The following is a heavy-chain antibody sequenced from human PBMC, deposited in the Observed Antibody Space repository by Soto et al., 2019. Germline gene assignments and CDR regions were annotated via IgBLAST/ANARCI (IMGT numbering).Heavy chain of an antibody. J-gene: IGHJ4*02. CDR1: GFTFSSYA. V-gene: IGHV3-23*01. Sequence: GSLRLSCAASGFTFSSYAMSWVRQAPGKGLEWVSAISGGGGSTYYADSVKGRFTISRDNSKNTLYLQMNSLRAEDTAVYYCAKDGGYYDSSGRDDYWGQGTLVTVSS. CDR3: AKDGGYYDSSGRDDY. CDR2: ISGGGGST. D-gene: IGHD3-22*01.